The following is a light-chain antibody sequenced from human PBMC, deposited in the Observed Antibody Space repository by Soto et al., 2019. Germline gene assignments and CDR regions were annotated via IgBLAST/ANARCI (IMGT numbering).Light chain of an antibody. J-gene: IGLJ2*01. CDR2: SNN. CDR1: SSNIGSNT. Sequence: QSVLTQPPSASGTPGQRVTMSSSGSSSNIGSNTVNWYQQLPGTAPKLLIYSNNQRPSGVPDRFSGSKSGTSASLAISGLQSEDEADYYCAAWDDSLNGVVFGGGTKVTVL. V-gene: IGLV1-44*01. CDR3: AAWDDSLNGVV.